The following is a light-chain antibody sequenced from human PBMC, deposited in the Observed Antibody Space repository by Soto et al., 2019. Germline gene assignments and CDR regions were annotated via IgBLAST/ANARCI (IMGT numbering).Light chain of an antibody. CDR1: PSVSSY. J-gene: IGKJ5*01. CDR2: DAS. V-gene: IGKV3-11*01. CDR3: QQRSNWIT. Sequence: EIVLTQSPATLSLSPGARATLSCRASPSVSSYLAWYQQKPGQAPRLLIYDASNRATGIPARFSGGGSGTDFTLTISSLEPEDFAVYYCQQRSNWITFGQGTRLEIK.